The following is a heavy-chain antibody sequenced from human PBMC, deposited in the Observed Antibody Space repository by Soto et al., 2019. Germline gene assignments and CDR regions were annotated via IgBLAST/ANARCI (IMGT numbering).Heavy chain of an antibody. CDR3: ARSRGMVRGVMPGFDP. Sequence: QVQLVQSGAEVKKPGSSVKVSCKASGGTFSSYAISWVRQAPGQGLEWMGGIIPIFGTANYAQKFQGRVTITADESTSTAYMELSSLRSEDTAVHYCARSRGMVRGVMPGFDPWGQGTLVTVSS. CDR2: IIPIFGTA. V-gene: IGHV1-69*12. CDR1: GGTFSSYA. J-gene: IGHJ5*02. D-gene: IGHD3-10*01.